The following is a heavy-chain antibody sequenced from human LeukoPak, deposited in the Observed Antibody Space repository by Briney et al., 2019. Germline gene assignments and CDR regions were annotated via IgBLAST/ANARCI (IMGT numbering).Heavy chain of an antibody. CDR1: GFTFSSYW. V-gene: IGHV3-7*03. D-gene: IGHD2-21*02. J-gene: IGHJ3*02. CDR3: ARRVVTATDDAFDI. CDR2: IKQAGSEK. Sequence: GGPLRLSCAASGFTFSSYWMTWVRQAPGEGLEWVANIKQAGSEKYYVDSVKGRFTISRDNAQNSLYLQMNSLRAEDTAVYYCARRVVTATDDAFDIWGQGTMVTVSS.